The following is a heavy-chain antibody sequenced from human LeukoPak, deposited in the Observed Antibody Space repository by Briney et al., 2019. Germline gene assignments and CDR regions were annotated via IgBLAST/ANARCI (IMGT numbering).Heavy chain of an antibody. CDR1: GFTFRGYG. Sequence: GRSLRLSCAASGFTFRGYGMHWVRQAPGKGLEWVSFISGTSSTIYYADSVKGRFTISRDNAQNSLYLQMNSLRGEDTAVYYCATSGSYRFDYWGQGTLVTVSS. CDR2: ISGTSSTI. V-gene: IGHV3-48*01. CDR3: ATSGSYRFDY. J-gene: IGHJ4*02. D-gene: IGHD1-26*01.